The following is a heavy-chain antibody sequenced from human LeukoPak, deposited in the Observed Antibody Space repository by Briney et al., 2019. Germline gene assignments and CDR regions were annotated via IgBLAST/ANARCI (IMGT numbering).Heavy chain of an antibody. J-gene: IGHJ4*02. V-gene: IGHV3-15*01. CDR2: IKSKDDGGTT. CDR1: GFTLSNAW. CDR3: TTDLGGAFGSGTYDF. D-gene: IGHD3-10*01. Sequence: GGSLRLSCTASGFTLSNAWMSWVRQAPGKGLEWVGRIKSKDDGGTTDYAAPVKGRFTISRDDSKNTLYLQMNSLKTEDTAVYYCTTDLGGAFGSGTYDFWGQRTLVTVSA.